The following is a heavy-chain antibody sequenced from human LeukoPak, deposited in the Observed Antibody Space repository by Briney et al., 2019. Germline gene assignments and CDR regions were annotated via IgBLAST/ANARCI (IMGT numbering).Heavy chain of an antibody. J-gene: IGHJ3*01. CDR1: GFTFDRYD. CDR2: VTWDGGTT. V-gene: IGHV3-43D*04. D-gene: IGHD6-13*01. CDR3: AKDMRESSGWYEALDF. Sequence: PGGSLRLSCAVSGFTFDRYDMHWVRQAPGQGLEWVSLVTWDGGTTSYADSVKGRFTISRDNNKNSVYLQMSSLGPEDTALYFCAKDMRESSGWYEALDFWGQGTMVTVSS.